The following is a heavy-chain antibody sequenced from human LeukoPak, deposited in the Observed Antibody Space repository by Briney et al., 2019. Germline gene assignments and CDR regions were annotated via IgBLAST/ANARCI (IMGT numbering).Heavy chain of an antibody. D-gene: IGHD2-15*01. CDR1: GFTFRSYW. CDR3: AREVVSSPSYFDS. V-gene: IGHV3-53*01. CDR2: FYRGDST. Sequence: GGSLRLSCAASGFTFRSYWMSWVRQAPGKGLEWVSFFYRGDSTYYAESVRGRFTISRDNSKNTLYLLMNSLIPEDTAVYYCAREVVSSPSYFDSWGQGTLVTVSS. J-gene: IGHJ4*02.